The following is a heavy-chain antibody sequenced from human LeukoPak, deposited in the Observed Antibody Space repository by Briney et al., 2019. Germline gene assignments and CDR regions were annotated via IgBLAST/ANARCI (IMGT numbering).Heavy chain of an antibody. V-gene: IGHV3-15*07. CDR1: GFAFTNAW. CDR3: TTAQATPYY. D-gene: IGHD1-26*01. Sequence: PGGSLRLSCAASGFAFTNAWMNWVRQAPGKGLEWVGRLKSKADAGTTDYAAPVKGRFTISRDDSKNMRYLQMNSLKTEDTAVYYCTTAQATPYYWGQGTLVTVSS. CDR2: LKSKADAGTT. J-gene: IGHJ4*02.